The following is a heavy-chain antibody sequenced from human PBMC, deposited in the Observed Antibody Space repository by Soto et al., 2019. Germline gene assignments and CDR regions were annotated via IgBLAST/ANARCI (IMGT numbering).Heavy chain of an antibody. V-gene: IGHV3-7*05. CDR2: IKQDGGEK. CDR3: ARVASIAAFY. D-gene: IGHD6-6*01. CDR1: GFTFSGYW. J-gene: IGHJ4*02. Sequence: GGSLRLSCAASGFTFSGYWMSWVRQAPGKGLEWVANIKQDGGEKFYVDSVKGRFTISRDNARNSLSLQMNSLRAEDTAVYYCARVASIAAFYWGQGTLVTVSS.